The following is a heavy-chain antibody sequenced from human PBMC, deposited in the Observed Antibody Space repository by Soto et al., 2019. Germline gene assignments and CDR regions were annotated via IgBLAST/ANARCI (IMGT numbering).Heavy chain of an antibody. D-gene: IGHD2-15*01. J-gene: IGHJ3*02. Sequence: GGSLRLSFAASGFTFSSYGMHWVRQAPGKGLDGVAVISYDGSNKYYADSVKGRFAISRDNSKNTLYLQMNSLRAEDTAVYYCAKGEDIVVVAAAFDIWGQGTMVTVSS. CDR2: ISYDGSNK. CDR1: GFTFSSYG. CDR3: AKGEDIVVVAAAFDI. V-gene: IGHV3-30*18.